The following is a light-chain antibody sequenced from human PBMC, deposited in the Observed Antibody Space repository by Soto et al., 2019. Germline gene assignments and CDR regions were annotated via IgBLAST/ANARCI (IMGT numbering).Light chain of an antibody. CDR3: LQYDNWPPEAT. Sequence: EVVLTQSPATLSVSPGERATLSCRASQSVSINLAWYQQKPGQAPRLLIYGASTRATGIPARFSGSRSGTDFTLTISSLQSEDFAVYYCLQYDNWPPEATFGQGTKVEI. V-gene: IGKV3-15*01. CDR2: GAS. CDR1: QSVSIN. J-gene: IGKJ1*01.